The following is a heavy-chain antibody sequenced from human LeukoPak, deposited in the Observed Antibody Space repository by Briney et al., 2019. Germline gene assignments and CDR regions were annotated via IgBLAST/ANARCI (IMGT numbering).Heavy chain of an antibody. CDR3: ASWVKDHSGYDGGDFDY. CDR2: IYSGGST. V-gene: IGHV3-66*01. CDR1: GFTVSSNY. J-gene: IGHJ4*02. D-gene: IGHD5-12*01. Sequence: GGSLRLSCAASGFTVSSNYMSWVRQAPGKGLEWVSVIYSGGSTYYADSVKGRFTISRDNSKNTLYLQMNSLRAEDTAVYYCASWVKDHSGYDGGDFDYWGQGTLVTVSS.